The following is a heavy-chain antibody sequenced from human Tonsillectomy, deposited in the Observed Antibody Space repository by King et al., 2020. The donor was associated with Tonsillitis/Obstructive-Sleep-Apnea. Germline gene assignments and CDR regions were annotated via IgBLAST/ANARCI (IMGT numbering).Heavy chain of an antibody. J-gene: IGHJ5*02. CDR2: VDPSDSYT. CDR1: GYSFTSYL. Sequence: QLVQSGAEVKKPGESLWISCKGSGYSFTSYLIIWLRQLPGKGLEWMGRVDPSDSYTNYSPSFQGYVTISADKPISTAYLQWSSLKAPATAMYYFARQSYSSSSAAWFDPWGQGTLVTVSS. V-gene: IGHV5-10-1*01. CDR3: ARQSYSSSSAAWFDP. D-gene: IGHD6-6*01.